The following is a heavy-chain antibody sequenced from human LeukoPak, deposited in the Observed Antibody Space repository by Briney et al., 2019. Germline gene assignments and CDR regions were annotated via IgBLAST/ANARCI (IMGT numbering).Heavy chain of an antibody. J-gene: IGHJ1*01. V-gene: IGHV3-48*01. Sequence: GGSLRLSCAASGITFSYYSMTWVSQAPGKGLEWVSYIDSSSATTYYADSVKGRFIISRDNAKNSLFLQINSLRAEDTAVYYCAGSTVWSGIFQYWGQGTLVTVSS. CDR1: GITFSYYS. D-gene: IGHD3-3*01. CDR2: IDSSSATT. CDR3: AGSTVWSGIFQY.